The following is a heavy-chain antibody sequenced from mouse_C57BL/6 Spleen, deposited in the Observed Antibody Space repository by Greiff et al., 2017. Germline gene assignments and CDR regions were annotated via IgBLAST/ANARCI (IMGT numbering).Heavy chain of an antibody. V-gene: IGHV1-26*01. CDR2: INPNNGGT. D-gene: IGHD2-4*01. J-gene: IGHJ2*01. CDR3: ARRDYDGCDY. CDR1: GYTFTDYY. Sequence: EVQLQQSGPELVKPGASVKISCKASGYTFTDYYMNWVKQSHGKSLEWIGDINPNNGGTSYNQKFKGKATLTVDKSSSTAYMELRSLTSEDSAVYYGARRDYDGCDYWGQGTTLTVSS.